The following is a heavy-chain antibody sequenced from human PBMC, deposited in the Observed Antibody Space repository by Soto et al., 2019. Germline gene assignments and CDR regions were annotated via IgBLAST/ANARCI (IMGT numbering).Heavy chain of an antibody. CDR3: AKEIVTAGGNNYFDP. D-gene: IGHD2-21*02. J-gene: IGHJ5*02. Sequence: PSETLSLTCGVSGGTVASSHWWSWVRQSPGGGLEWIGNVYHTGDTNLNPSLQSRVTISVDKSNNQFSLRLNSLTAADTAVYFCAKEIVTAGGNNYFDPWGPGTRVTVSS. V-gene: IGHV4-4*02. CDR1: GGTVASSHW. CDR2: VYHTGDT.